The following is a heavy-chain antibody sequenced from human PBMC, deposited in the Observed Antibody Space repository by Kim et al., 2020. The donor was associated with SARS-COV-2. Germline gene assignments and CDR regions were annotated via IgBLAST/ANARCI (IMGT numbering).Heavy chain of an antibody. V-gene: IGHV1-46*01. CDR3: ARDLTIFGVVINYYYGMDV. CDR1: GYTFTSYY. CDR2: ISPSGGST. J-gene: IGHJ6*02. D-gene: IGHD3-3*01. Sequence: ASVKVSCKASGYTFTSYYMHWVRQAPGQGLEWMGIISPSGGSTSYAQKFQGRVTMTRDTSTSTVYMELSSLRSEDTAVYYCARDLTIFGVVINYYYGMDVWGQGTTVTVSS.